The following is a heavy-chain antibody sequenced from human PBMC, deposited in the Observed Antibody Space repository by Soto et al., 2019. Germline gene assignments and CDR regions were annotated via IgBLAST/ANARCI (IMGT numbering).Heavy chain of an antibody. CDR1: GFTFSIYA. Sequence: PGGSLRLSCAASGFTFSIYAMNGVRQAPGKGLEWVAVISGSGGRTYYADSVKGRFSMSRDNSKNTLYLQMNNLRAEDTAIYYCAKEVVVESAGRSHYYYYGLDVWGQGTTVTVSS. V-gene: IGHV3-23*01. D-gene: IGHD2-2*01. J-gene: IGHJ6*02. CDR2: ISGSGGRT. CDR3: AKEVVVESAGRSHYYYYGLDV.